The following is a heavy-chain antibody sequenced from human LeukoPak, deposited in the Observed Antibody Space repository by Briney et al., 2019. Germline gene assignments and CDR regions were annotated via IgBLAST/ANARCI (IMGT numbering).Heavy chain of an antibody. J-gene: IGHJ4*02. D-gene: IGHD6-19*01. CDR2: ISESGGTT. V-gene: IGHV3-23*01. CDR3: ARQWLVNG. Sequence: GGSLRLSCAASGFTFSSYAMNWVRQAPGKGLEWVSSISESGGTTDYADSVKGRFTISRDNSKNTLYLQMNSLRAEDTAVYYCARQWLVNGWGQGTLVPVSS. CDR1: GFTFSSYA.